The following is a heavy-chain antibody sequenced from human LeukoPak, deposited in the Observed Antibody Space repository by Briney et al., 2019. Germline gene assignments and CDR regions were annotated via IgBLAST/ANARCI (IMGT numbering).Heavy chain of an antibody. CDR1: GFTFSSYA. J-gene: IGHJ4*02. CDR2: ISGSGGST. CDR3: ARDSAFSSYSY. V-gene: IGHV3-23*01. Sequence: GGSLRLSCAASGFTFSSYAMSWVRQAPGKGLEWVSAISGSGGSTFYAVSVQGRFTISRDDSKNTLFLQMDSLRAEDTAIYYCARDSAFSSYSYWGQGALVTVSS. D-gene: IGHD2-15*01.